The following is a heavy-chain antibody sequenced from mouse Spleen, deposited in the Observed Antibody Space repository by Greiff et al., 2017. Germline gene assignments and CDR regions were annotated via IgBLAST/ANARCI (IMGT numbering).Heavy chain of an antibody. CDR2: IDPETGGT. CDR3: TRKNWAFAY. CDR1: GYTFTDYE. V-gene: IGHV1-15*01. J-gene: IGHJ3*01. Sequence: QVQLKESGAELVRPGASVTLSCKASGYTFTDYEMHWVKQTPVHGLEWIGAIDPETGGTAYNQKFKGKAILTADKSSSTAYMELRSLTSEDSAVYYCTRKNWAFAYWGQGTLVTVSA. D-gene: IGHD4-1*01.